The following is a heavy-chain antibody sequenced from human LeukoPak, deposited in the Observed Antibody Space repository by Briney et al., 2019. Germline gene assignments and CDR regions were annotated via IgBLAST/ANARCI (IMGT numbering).Heavy chain of an antibody. J-gene: IGHJ6*01. V-gene: IGHV3-23*01. Sequence: GGSLRLSCAASGFTFSSYAMSWVRQAPGKGLEWVSAISGSGGRTYYADSVKGRFTISRDNAKNTLYLQMNSLRAEDTAVYYCAKESRSPTVSGSAPREMYYYHGMEVWGQGTTVTGSS. CDR3: AKESRSPTVSGSAPREMYYYHGMEV. D-gene: IGHD3-10*01. CDR1: GFTFSSYA. CDR2: ISGSGGRT.